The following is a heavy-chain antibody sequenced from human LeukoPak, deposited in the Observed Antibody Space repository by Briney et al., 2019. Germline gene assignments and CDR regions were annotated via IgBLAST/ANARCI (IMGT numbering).Heavy chain of an antibody. D-gene: IGHD2/OR15-2a*01. Sequence: SETLSLTCTVSGGSITGYYWSWIRQPPGKGLEWVGYIFSSGSTNYNPSLKSRVTISLDTSMSQFSLKLISVTASDTAVYYCARLTKFLTTYYPTPWGQGTLVTVSS. V-gene: IGHV4-59*08. J-gene: IGHJ5*02. CDR1: GGSITGYY. CDR3: ARLTKFLTTYYPTP. CDR2: IFSSGST.